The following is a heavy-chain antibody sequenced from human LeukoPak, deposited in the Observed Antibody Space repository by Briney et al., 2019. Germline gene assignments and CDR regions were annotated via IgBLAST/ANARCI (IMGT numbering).Heavy chain of an antibody. Sequence: GGSLRLSCAASGFTFSDYYMSWIRQAPGKGLEWVSGISWNSGSIGYADSVKGRFTISRDNAKNSLYLQMNSLRAEDTALYYCAKDHGGGGAGGGVFGMWGQGTVVSVSS. CDR1: GFTFSDYY. CDR2: ISWNSGSI. V-gene: IGHV3-9*01. D-gene: IGHD2-8*02. J-gene: IGHJ3*02. CDR3: AKDHGGGGAGGGVFGM.